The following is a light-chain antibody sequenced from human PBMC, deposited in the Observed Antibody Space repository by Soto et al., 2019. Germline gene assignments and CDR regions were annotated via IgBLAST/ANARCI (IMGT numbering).Light chain of an antibody. V-gene: IGKV3-15*01. J-gene: IGKJ1*01. CDR3: QQYNIWPWT. CDR1: QSVSSN. CDR2: VAS. Sequence: EIVMTQSPATLSLSPGERATLSCRASQSVSSNLAWYQQKPGQAPRLLIYVASTRATGIPARFSGSGSGTEFTLTISSLENEDVALYYCQQYNIWPWTFVKETKGEIK.